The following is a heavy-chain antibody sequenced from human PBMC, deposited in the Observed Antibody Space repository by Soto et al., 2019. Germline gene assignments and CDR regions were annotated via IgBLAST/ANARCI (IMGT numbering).Heavy chain of an antibody. CDR3: ARDVGFLEWLFNYYYYGMDV. J-gene: IGHJ6*02. CDR1: GYTFTSYG. D-gene: IGHD3-3*01. V-gene: IGHV1-18*04. CDR2: ISAYNGNT. Sequence: ASVKVSCKASGYTFTSYGISWVRQAPGQGLEWMGWISAYNGNTNYAQKLQGRVTMTTDTSTSTAYMELRSLRSDDTAVYYCARDVGFLEWLFNYYYYGMDVWGQGTTVTVSS.